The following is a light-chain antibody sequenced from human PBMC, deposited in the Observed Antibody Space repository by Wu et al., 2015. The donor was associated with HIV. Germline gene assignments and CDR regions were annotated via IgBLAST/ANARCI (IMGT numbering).Light chain of an antibody. CDR2: AAS. V-gene: IGKV1-8*01. CDR1: QGISSY. CDR3: QQSYSTQYS. Sequence: AIRITQSPSSLSASTGDRVTITCRASQGISSYLAWYQQKPGKAPKLLIYAASTLQSGVPSRFSGSGSGTDFTLTINNLQPEDFATYYCQQSYSTQYSFGRGTKLEIK. J-gene: IGKJ2*03.